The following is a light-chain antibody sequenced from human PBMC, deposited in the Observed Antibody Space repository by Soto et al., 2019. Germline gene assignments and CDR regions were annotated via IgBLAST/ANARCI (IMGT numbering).Light chain of an antibody. J-gene: IGKJ2*01. CDR3: QQYNTYSPYT. V-gene: IGKV1-5*01. CDR2: DAS. CDR1: QSISFW. Sequence: DIQMTQSPSTLSASVGDRVTITCRASQSISFWLAWYQQKPGKAPKLLIYDASSLESGVPSRFSGSGSWTEFTLTINSLQPDDFSTYYCQQYNTYSPYTFGQGTKLEI.